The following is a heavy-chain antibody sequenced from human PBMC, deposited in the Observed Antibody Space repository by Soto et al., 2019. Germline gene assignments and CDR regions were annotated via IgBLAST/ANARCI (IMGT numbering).Heavy chain of an antibody. CDR3: AKEFQLPTHLASYYYSGMDV. J-gene: IGHJ6*02. D-gene: IGHD2-2*01. V-gene: IGHV3-30*18. CDR2: ISHDGSNK. CDR1: GFTFSSYD. Sequence: GGSLRLSCAASGFTFSSYDMHWVRQAPGKGLEWVAVISHDGSNKYYADSVRGRFTISRDNSKNTLYLQMNSLRAEDTAVYYYAKEFQLPTHLASYYYSGMDVWGRGTTVTVS.